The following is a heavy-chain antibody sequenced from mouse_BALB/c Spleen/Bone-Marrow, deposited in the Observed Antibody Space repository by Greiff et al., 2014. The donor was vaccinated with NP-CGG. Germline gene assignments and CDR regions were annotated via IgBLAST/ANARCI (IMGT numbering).Heavy chain of an antibody. Sequence: VQLQQSGAELVKPGASVKLSCTASGFNIKDTYMHWVKQRPEQGLEWIGRIDPANGNSKYDPKFQGKATMTADTSSNTAYLQLSSLTSEDTAVYYCAFITPVVEYSFDYWGQGTTLTVSS. CDR3: AFITPVVEYSFDY. CDR1: GFNIKDTY. D-gene: IGHD1-1*01. V-gene: IGHV14-3*02. CDR2: IDPANGNS. J-gene: IGHJ2*01.